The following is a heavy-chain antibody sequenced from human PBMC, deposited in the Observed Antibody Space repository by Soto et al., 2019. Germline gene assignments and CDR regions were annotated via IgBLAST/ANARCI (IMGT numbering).Heavy chain of an antibody. CDR3: ARVGDRDVLRYFDCMDV. CDR2: INSDGSST. V-gene: IGHV3-74*01. CDR1: GFTFSSYW. D-gene: IGHD3-9*01. J-gene: IGHJ6*02. Sequence: GGSLRLSCAASGFTFSSYWMHWVRQAPGKGLVWVSRINSDGSSTSYADSVKGRFTISRDNAKNTLYLQMNSLRAEDTAVYYCARVGDRDVLRYFDCMDVWGQGTTVTVSS.